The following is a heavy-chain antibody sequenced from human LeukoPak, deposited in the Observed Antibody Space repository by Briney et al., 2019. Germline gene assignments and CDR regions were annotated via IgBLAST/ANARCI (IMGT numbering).Heavy chain of an antibody. Sequence: ASVKVSCKASGYTFTGYYMHWVRQAPGQGLEWMGWINPNSGGTNYAQKFQGRVTMTRDTSISTACMELSRLRSDDTAVYYCARGAGSCWCYYYYYMDVWGKGTTVTVSS. CDR2: INPNSGGT. D-gene: IGHD6-13*01. CDR3: ARGAGSCWCYYYYYMDV. V-gene: IGHV1-2*02. CDR1: GYTFTGYY. J-gene: IGHJ6*03.